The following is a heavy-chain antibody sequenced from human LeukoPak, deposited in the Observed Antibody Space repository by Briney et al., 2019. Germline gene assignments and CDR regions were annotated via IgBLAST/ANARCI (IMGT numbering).Heavy chain of an antibody. CDR1: GFIFSDYY. CDR2: ISSSGDTI. Sequence: GSLRLSCAASGFIFSDYYMSWIRQAPGKGLEWISYISSSGDTIYYAESVKGRFTISRDNAKNSLYLQMNSLRAEDTAVYYCAKDLWVSVVVVAADYWGQGTLVTVSS. CDR3: AKDLWVSVVVVAADY. V-gene: IGHV3-11*04. D-gene: IGHD2-15*01. J-gene: IGHJ4*02.